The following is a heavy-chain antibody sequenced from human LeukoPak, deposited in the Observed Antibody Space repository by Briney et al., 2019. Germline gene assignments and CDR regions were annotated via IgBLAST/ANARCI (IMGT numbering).Heavy chain of an antibody. D-gene: IGHD6-13*01. V-gene: IGHV3-30*18. CDR2: ISYHGSNT. Sequence: SGGSLRLSCAASGFTFSAYGMHWVRQAPGKGLEWVAGISYHGSNTYYIDSVKGRFTISRDNSENTLYLQMNSLRAEDTAVYYCAKPLPGIQAAAPDYWGQGTLVTVSS. CDR1: GFTFSAYG. J-gene: IGHJ4*02. CDR3: AKPLPGIQAAAPDY.